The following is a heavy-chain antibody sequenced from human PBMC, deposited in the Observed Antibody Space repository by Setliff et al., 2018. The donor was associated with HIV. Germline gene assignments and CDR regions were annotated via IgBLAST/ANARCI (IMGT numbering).Heavy chain of an antibody. J-gene: IGHJ3*02. V-gene: IGHV3-48*01. CDR2: ISSRSQTI. Sequence: LRLSCAASGFTLSNYALNWVRQAPGKGLEWISYISSRSQTIYYADSVKGRFTISRHNAKNSLYLEMNSLRVEDAAIYYCARSRSTRDAFDIWGQGTMVTVSS. CDR3: ARSRSTRDAFDI. D-gene: IGHD1-1*01. CDR1: GFTLSNYA.